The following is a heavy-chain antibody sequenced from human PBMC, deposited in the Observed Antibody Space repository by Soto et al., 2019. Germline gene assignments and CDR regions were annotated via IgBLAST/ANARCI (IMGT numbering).Heavy chain of an antibody. V-gene: IGHV3-48*02. J-gene: IGHJ3*02. CDR3: ARENVNAFDI. CDR1: GFMFSTYS. CDR2: ISPSSSSI. Sequence: GGSLRLSCAASGFMFSTYSLNWVRQAPGKGLEWVSCISPSSSSIYYADSVKGRFTISRDNAKNSMYLQMTSLRDEDTAVYYCARENVNAFDIWGQGTMVTVSS.